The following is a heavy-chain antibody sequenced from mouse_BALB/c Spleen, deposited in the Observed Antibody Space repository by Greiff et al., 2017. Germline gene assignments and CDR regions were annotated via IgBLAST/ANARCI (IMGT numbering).Heavy chain of an antibody. V-gene: IGHV1-80*01. J-gene: IGHJ2*01. CDR2: IYPGDGDT. CDR1: GYAFSSYW. CDR3: ARIYDGYYDY. Sequence: VMLVESGAELVRPGSSVKISCKASGYAFSSYWMNWVKQRPGQGLEWIGQIYPGDGDTNYNGKFKGKATLTADKSSSTAYMQLSSLTSEDSAVYFCARIYDGYYDYWGQGTTLTVSS. D-gene: IGHD2-3*01.